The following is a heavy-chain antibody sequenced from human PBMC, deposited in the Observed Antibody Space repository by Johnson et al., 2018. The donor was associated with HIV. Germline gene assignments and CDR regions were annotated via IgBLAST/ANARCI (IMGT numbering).Heavy chain of an antibody. Sequence: VLLVESGGVVVQPGGSLRLSCETSRFTFDDYAMHWVRQAPGKGLEWVSLINWDGDSTYYADSVKGRFTISRDNSKNSLYLQMNSLRPEDTGLYYCAKDERAAAGTRGLDAFDIWGQGTMVTVSS. CDR3: AKDERAAAGTRGLDAFDI. J-gene: IGHJ3*02. V-gene: IGHV3-43D*03. D-gene: IGHD6-13*01. CDR2: INWDGDST. CDR1: RFTFDDYA.